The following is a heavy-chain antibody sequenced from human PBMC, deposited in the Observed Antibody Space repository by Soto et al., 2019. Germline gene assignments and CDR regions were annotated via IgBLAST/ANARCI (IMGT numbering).Heavy chain of an antibody. J-gene: IGHJ4*02. CDR2: ISYSGST. D-gene: IGHD3-3*01. Sequence: SETLSLTCTVSGGSVTSGSYYWSWIRQPPGKGLEWIGYISYSGSTNYNPSLKSRVTISVDTSKNQFSLKLSSVTAADTAVYYCARGSLEWSDFDYWGQGTLVTVSS. V-gene: IGHV4-61*01. CDR1: GGSVTSGSYY. CDR3: ARGSLEWSDFDY.